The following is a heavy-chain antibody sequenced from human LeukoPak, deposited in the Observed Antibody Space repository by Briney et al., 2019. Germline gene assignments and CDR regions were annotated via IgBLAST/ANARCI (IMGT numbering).Heavy chain of an antibody. J-gene: IGHJ4*02. CDR3: ARSTATAAGD. CDR2: INPSGGST. CDR1: GYTFTSYY. Sequence: ASVKVSCKASGYTFTSYYMHWVRQAPGQGLEWMGIINPSGGSTSYAQKFQGRVTITADESTSTAYMELSSLRSEDTAVYYCARSTATAAGDWGQGTLVTVSS. V-gene: IGHV1-46*01. D-gene: IGHD2-21*02.